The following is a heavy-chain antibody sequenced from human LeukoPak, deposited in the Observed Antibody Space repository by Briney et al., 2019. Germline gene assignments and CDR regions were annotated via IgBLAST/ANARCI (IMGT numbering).Heavy chain of an antibody. CDR3: AREIFDGYNSEPDY. CDR1: GFTFSSYW. V-gene: IGHV3-74*01. Sequence: PGGSLRLSCAASGFTFSSYWMHWVRQAPGKGLVWVSRINSDGSSTSYADSVKGRFTISRDNAKNTLYLQMNSLRAEDTAVHYCAREIFDGYNSEPDYWGQGTLVTVSS. D-gene: IGHD5-24*01. J-gene: IGHJ4*02. CDR2: INSDGSST.